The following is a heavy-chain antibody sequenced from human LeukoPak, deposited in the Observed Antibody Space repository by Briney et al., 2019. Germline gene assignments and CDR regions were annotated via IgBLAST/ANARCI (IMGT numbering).Heavy chain of an antibody. Sequence: SETLSLTCAVYGGSFSGCYWSWIRQPPGKGLEWIGEINHSGSTSYNPSLKSRVTISVDTSKNQFSLKLSSVTAADTAVYYCARETDYYDSSGYYGYWGQGTLVTVSS. CDR2: INHSGST. D-gene: IGHD3-22*01. J-gene: IGHJ4*02. CDR1: GGSFSGCY. V-gene: IGHV4-34*01. CDR3: ARETDYYDSSGYYGY.